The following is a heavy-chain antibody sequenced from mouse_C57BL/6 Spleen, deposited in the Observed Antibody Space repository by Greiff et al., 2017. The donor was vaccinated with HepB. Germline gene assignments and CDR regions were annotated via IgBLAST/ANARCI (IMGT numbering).Heavy chain of an antibody. Sequence: QVHVKQPGAELVKPGASVKMSCKASGYTFTSYWITWVKQRPGQGLEWIGDIYPGSGSTNYNEKFKSKATLTVDTSSSTAYMQLSSLTSEDSAVYYCALTGTRYFDYWGQGTTLTVSS. D-gene: IGHD4-1*01. V-gene: IGHV1-55*01. CDR3: ALTGTRYFDY. CDR2: IYPGSGST. J-gene: IGHJ2*01. CDR1: GYTFTSYW.